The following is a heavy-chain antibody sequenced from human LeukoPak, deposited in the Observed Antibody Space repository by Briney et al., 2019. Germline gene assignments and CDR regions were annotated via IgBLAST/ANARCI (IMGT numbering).Heavy chain of an antibody. CDR1: GGSISSGGYY. J-gene: IGHJ4*02. CDR2: IYHSGST. Sequence: SETLSLTCTVSGGSISSGGYYWSWIRQPPGKGLEWIGYIYHSGSTYYNPSLKSRVTISVDRSKNQFSLKLSSVTAADTAVYYCARLISDIVLMGSFDYWGQGTLVTVSS. CDR3: ARLISDIVLMGSFDY. D-gene: IGHD2-8*01. V-gene: IGHV4-30-2*01.